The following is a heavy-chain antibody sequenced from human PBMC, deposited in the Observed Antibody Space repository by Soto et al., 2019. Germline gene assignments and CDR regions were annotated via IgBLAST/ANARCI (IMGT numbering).Heavy chain of an antibody. CDR1: GGTFSSYA. D-gene: IGHD4-17*01. J-gene: IGHJ6*02. Sequence: QVQLVQSGAEVKKPGSSVKVSCKASGGTFSSYAISWVRQAPGQGLEWMGGIIPIFGTANYAQKFQGRVTITADESTSTDYMELSSLRSEDTAVYYCARGAVTTVTRRGYYYYGMDVWGQGTTVTVSS. CDR3: ARGAVTTVTRRGYYYYGMDV. V-gene: IGHV1-69*12. CDR2: IIPIFGTA.